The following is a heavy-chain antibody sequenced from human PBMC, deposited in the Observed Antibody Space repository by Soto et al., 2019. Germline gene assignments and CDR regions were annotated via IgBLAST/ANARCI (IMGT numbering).Heavy chain of an antibody. Sequence: EVQLVESGGGLVQPGGSLRLSCAASGFTFSNYGMNWVRQAPGKGLAWVSYISSSIATIQYADSVKGRFTISRDNAKNSLYLQMNSLRDEDTAVYYCARGGAARPDYWGKGTLVTVSS. CDR2: ISSSIATI. V-gene: IGHV3-48*02. CDR3: ARGGAARPDY. D-gene: IGHD6-6*01. J-gene: IGHJ4*02. CDR1: GFTFSNYG.